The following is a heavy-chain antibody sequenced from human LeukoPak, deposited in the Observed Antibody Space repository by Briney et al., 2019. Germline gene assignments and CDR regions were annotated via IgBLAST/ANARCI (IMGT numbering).Heavy chain of an antibody. V-gene: IGHV3-23*01. CDR1: GFTFTTYT. CDR2: ISGSGGTT. D-gene: IGHD1-26*01. Sequence: GGSLRLSCAASGFTFTTYTMSWVRQAPGKGLAWVSAISGSGGTTYYADSVKGRFTISRDNSKNMLYLQMNSLRAEDTAVYYCARERLDPVGTKNHFDYWGQGTLVTVSS. CDR3: ARERLDPVGTKNHFDY. J-gene: IGHJ4*02.